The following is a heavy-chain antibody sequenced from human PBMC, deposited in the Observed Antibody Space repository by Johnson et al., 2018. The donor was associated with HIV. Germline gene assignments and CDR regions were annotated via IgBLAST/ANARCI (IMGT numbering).Heavy chain of an antibody. D-gene: IGHD4-23*01. J-gene: IGHJ3*02. CDR3: ARDPGNGGRPFDAFDI. CDR1: AFSFSGYA. CDR2: VSYDASNK. V-gene: IGHV3-30*04. Sequence: QVQLVESGGGVVQPGRSLRLSCTSAFSFSGYAMHWVRQAPGKGLEWVAVVSYDASNKYYADSVKGRFTISRDNSKNTVFLQMDSLRGEDTADYYCARDPGNGGRPFDAFDIWGQGTMVTVYS.